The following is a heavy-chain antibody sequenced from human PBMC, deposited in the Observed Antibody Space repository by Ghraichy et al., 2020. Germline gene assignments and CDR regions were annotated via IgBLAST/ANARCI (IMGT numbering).Heavy chain of an antibody. CDR3: AKDYGTYSSSWYQDAFDI. V-gene: IGHV3-23*01. CDR2: ISGSGGST. CDR1: GFTFSSYA. D-gene: IGHD6-13*01. Sequence: GGSLRLSCAASGFTFSSYAMSWVRQAPGKGLEWVSAISGSGGSTYYADSVKGRFTISRDNSKNTLYLQMNSLRAEDTAVYYCAKDYGTYSSSWYQDAFDIWGQGTMVTVSS. J-gene: IGHJ3*02.